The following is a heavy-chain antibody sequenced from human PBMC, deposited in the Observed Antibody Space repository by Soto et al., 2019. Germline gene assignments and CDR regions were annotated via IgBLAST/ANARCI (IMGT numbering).Heavy chain of an antibody. CDR2: ISGGGGSK. D-gene: IGHD6-19*01. CDR1: GFTFNDYA. V-gene: IGHV3-23*01. Sequence: EVQLLESGGASVQPGGSLTLSCAASGFTFNDYAMNWVRQAPGKGLEWVSGISGGGGSKIYADSVKGRFTISRDNSKNTLYLQMNSLRAEDTAVYYCAKDLTSLGQSLVKGDAFDIWCQGTMVTVSS. CDR3: AKDLTSLGQSLVKGDAFDI. J-gene: IGHJ3*02.